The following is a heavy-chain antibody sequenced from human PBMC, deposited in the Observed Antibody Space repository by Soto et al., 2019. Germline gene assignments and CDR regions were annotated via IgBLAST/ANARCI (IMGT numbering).Heavy chain of an antibody. V-gene: IGHV4-59*08. J-gene: IGHJ6*03. Sequence: SETLSLTCTVSGGSISSYYWSWIRQPPGKGLEWIGYIYYSGSTNYNPSLKSRVTISVDTSKNQFSLKLSSVTAADTAVYYCARGYCTNGVCQGHYYYMDGWGKGTMVTVSS. CDR2: IYYSGST. CDR1: GGSISSYY. D-gene: IGHD2-8*01. CDR3: ARGYCTNGVCQGHYYYMDG.